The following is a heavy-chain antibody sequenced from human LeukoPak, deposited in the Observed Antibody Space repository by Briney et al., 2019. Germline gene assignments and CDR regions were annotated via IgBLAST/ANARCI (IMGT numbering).Heavy chain of an antibody. CDR2: INHSGST. CDR1: GGSFSGYY. V-gene: IGHV4-34*01. J-gene: IGHJ4*02. CDR3: ARAAMTTVTA. D-gene: IGHD4-17*01. Sequence: SETLSLTCAVYGGSFSGYYWSWIRQPPGKGLEWIGEINHSGSTNYNPSLKSRVTISVDTSKNQFSLKPSSVTAADTAVYYCARAAMTTVTAWGQGTLVTVSS.